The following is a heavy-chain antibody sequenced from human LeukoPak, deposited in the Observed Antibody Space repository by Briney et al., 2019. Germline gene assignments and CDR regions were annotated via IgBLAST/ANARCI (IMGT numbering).Heavy chain of an antibody. CDR1: GFTFSDYY. Sequence: LRLSCTASGFTFSDYYMSWVRQPPGKGLEWIGYICYSGSTTYNPSLKSRFTISIDTSKNQFSLKLSSVTAADTAVYYCAAARLYSSSYFDYWGQGTLVTVSS. CDR2: ICYSGST. V-gene: IGHV4-59*01. J-gene: IGHJ4*02. CDR3: AAARLYSSSYFDY. D-gene: IGHD6-6*01.